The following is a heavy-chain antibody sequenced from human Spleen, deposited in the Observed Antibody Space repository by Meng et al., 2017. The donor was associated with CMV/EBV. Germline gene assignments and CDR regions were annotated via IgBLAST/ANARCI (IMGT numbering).Heavy chain of an antibody. CDR1: GFIVSSNY. D-gene: IGHD3-10*01. V-gene: IGHV3-53*01. CDR3: ARDVGRGSGFDY. Sequence: GESLKISCAASGFIVSSNYMTWVRQTPGKGLEWVSLIYSGGATYYTDSVKGRFTISRDTSKNTLYLQMNSLRAEDTAIYYCARDVGRGSGFDYWGQGTLVTVSS. CDR2: IYSGGAT. J-gene: IGHJ4*02.